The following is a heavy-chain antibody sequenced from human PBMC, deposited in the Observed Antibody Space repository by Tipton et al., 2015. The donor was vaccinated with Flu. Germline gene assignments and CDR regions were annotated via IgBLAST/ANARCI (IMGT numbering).Heavy chain of an antibody. CDR3: VRGSDGHANFDY. V-gene: IGHV3-74*02. J-gene: IGHJ4*02. CDR2: IYTDGSTA. Sequence: VQLVQSGGGLIQPGGSLSLSCAVSGFSVGSNHMNWVRQPPGKGLVWVSRIYTDGSTANYADSVKGRFTISRDNAKNTLYLQMFSLRAEDTAVYYCVRGSDGHANFDYWGQGALVTVSS. CDR1: GFSVGSNH. D-gene: IGHD5-24*01.